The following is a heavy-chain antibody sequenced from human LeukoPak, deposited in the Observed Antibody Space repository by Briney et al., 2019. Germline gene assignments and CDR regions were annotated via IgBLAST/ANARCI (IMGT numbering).Heavy chain of an antibody. CDR2: IRSKANSYAT. CDR3: TRQNYGGPEDY. J-gene: IGHJ4*02. CDR1: GFTFSGSA. Sequence: GGSLKLSCAASGFTFSGSAMHWVRQASGKGLEWVGRIRSKANSYATAYAASVKGRFTISRDDSKNTAYLQMNSLKTEDTAVYYCTRQNYGGPEDYWGQGTLVTVSS. D-gene: IGHD4-23*01. V-gene: IGHV3-73*01.